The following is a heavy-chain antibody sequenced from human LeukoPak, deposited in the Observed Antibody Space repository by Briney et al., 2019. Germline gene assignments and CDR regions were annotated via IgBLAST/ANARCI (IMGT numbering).Heavy chain of an antibody. V-gene: IGHV3-7*01. CDR2: IKQDGSEK. CDR3: ARPDCSGGSCYFDY. CDR1: GFTFSGYW. Sequence: GGSLRLSCAASGFTFSGYWMSWVRQAPGKGLEWVANIKQDGSEKYYVDSVKGRFTISRDNAKNSLYLRMNSLRAEDTAVYYCARPDCSGGSCYFDYWGQGTLVTVSS. J-gene: IGHJ4*02. D-gene: IGHD2-15*01.